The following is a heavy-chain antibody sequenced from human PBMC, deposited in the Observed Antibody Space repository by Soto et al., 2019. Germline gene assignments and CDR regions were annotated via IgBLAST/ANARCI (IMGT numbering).Heavy chain of an antibody. Sequence: SVKVSCKASGGTFSSYTISWVRQAPGQGLEWMGRIIPILGIANYAQKFQGRVTITADKSTSTAYMELSSLRSEDTAVYYCARVYYDILTGQYPENAFDIWGQGTMVTVSS. CDR1: GGTFSSYT. D-gene: IGHD3-9*01. CDR3: ARVYYDILTGQYPENAFDI. J-gene: IGHJ3*02. CDR2: IIPILGIA. V-gene: IGHV1-69*02.